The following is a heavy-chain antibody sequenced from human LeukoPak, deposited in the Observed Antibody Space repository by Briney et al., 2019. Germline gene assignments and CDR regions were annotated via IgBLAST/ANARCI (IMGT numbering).Heavy chain of an antibody. CDR2: FIPMVGVA. J-gene: IGHJ6*02. Sequence: SLKVSYKASGGTFSRNAISWVRQAPGQGLEWMGRFIPMVGVATYAEKFQGRATITEDRSASTAYMELSSLRSDDTAVYYCAKVQAVGVPVAIDAYYSYGMDVWGQGTAVTVSS. CDR3: AKVQAVGVPVAIDAYYSYGMDV. V-gene: IGHV1-69*04. D-gene: IGHD2/OR15-2a*01. CDR1: GGTFSRNA.